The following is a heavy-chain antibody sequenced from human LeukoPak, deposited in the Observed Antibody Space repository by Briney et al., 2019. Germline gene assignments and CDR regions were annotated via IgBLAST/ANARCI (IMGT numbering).Heavy chain of an antibody. CDR1: GGSISIYY. Sequence: SETLSLTCTVSGGSISIYYWSWIRQPPGKGLEWIGYIYYSGTTNYNPSLKSRVTISVDTSRNQFSLKLSSVTAADTAVYYCAREEGPDDLWSRADAFDIWGQETMVTVSS. V-gene: IGHV4-59*01. CDR3: AREEGPDDLWSRADAFDI. J-gene: IGHJ3*02. CDR2: IYYSGTT. D-gene: IGHD3-3*01.